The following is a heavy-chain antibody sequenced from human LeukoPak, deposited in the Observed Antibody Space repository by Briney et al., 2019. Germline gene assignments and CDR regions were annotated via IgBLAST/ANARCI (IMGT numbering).Heavy chain of an antibody. CDR1: GFTFSGYW. V-gene: IGHV3-74*03. CDR2: IGSDGGST. J-gene: IGHJ4*02. CDR3: ARGGSGIFYY. Sequence: GGSLRLSCTASGFTFSGYWMNWVRQAPGKGLVWVSRIGSDGGSTTYADSVKGRFTISRDNAKNTLYLQMTSLRAEDTAVYYCARGGSGIFYYWGQGTLVTVSS. D-gene: IGHD1-26*01.